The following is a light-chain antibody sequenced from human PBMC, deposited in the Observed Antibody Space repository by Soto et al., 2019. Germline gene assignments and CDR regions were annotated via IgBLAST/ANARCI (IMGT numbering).Light chain of an antibody. Sequence: EIVLTQSPATLSLSPGERATLSCRASQSVTSNYLAWYQQKPGQAPRLLIFGASSRATGTPDRFSGSGYGTDFTLTISSLQPEDFATYYCQQANSFPITFGQGTRLEIK. J-gene: IGKJ5*01. CDR2: GAS. V-gene: IGKV3D-20*02. CDR1: QSVTSNY. CDR3: QQANSFPIT.